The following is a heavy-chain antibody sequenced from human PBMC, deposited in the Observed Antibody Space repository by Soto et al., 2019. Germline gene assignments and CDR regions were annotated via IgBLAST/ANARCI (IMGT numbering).Heavy chain of an antibody. CDR2: ISSNSSYT. CDR1: GFTFSDYY. V-gene: IGHV3-11*06. CDR3: ARDSSADGSYYRVHNWFDP. Sequence: GGSLRLSCAASGFTFSDYYMSWIRQAPGKGLEWVSYISSNSSYTNYADSVKGRFTISRDNAKNSLFLQMNSLRAEDTAVYYCARDSSADGSYYRVHNWFDPWGQGTLVTVSS. J-gene: IGHJ5*02. D-gene: IGHD1-26*01.